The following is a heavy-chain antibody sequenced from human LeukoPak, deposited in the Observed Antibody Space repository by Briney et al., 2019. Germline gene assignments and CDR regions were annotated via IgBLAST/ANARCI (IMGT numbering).Heavy chain of an antibody. CDR3: ARGFKEYYFDY. CDR1: GGSISSGGYY. Sequence: SQTLSLTCTVSGGSISSGGYYWSWIRQPPGKGLEWIGYIYRSGSTYCNPSLKSRVTISVDRSKNQFSLKLSSVTAADTAVYYCARGFKEYYFDYWGQGTLVTVSS. D-gene: IGHD3-10*01. CDR2: IYRSGST. V-gene: IGHV4-30-2*01. J-gene: IGHJ4*02.